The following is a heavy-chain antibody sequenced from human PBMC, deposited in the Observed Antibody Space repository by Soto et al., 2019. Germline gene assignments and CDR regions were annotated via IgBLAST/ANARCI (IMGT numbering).Heavy chain of an antibody. CDR3: AKAALSWEPPADTEYHPYYYYGMDV. V-gene: IGHV3-23*01. J-gene: IGHJ6*02. CDR1: GFTFSSYA. Sequence: GGSLRLSCAASGFTFSSYAMSWVRQAPGKGLEWVSAISGSGGSTYYADSVKGRFTISRDNSKNTLYLQMNSLRAEDTAVYYCAKAALSWEPPADTEYHPYYYYGMDVWGQGTTVTVSS. CDR2: ISGSGGST. D-gene: IGHD1-26*01.